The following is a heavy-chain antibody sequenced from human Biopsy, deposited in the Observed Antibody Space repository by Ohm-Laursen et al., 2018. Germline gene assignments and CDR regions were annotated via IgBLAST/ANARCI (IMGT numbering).Heavy chain of an antibody. CDR1: GFDFSDYS. J-gene: IGHJ4*02. CDR2: VTTTSSYI. D-gene: IGHD7-27*01. V-gene: IGHV3-21*01. CDR3: AKDLRNNNWGVEN. Sequence: SLRLSCAASGFDFSDYSMSWVRQAPGKGLEWVSSVTTTSSYIYYADSVKGRFTISRDNAQNSLYLHMNNLRAEDTAVFYCAKDLRNNNWGVENWGQGTLVTVSS.